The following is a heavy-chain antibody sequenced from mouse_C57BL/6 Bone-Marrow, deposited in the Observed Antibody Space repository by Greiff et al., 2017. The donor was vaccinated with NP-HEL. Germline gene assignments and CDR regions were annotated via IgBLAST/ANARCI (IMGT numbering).Heavy chain of an antibody. CDR3: TRDTTVAY. CDR1: GYTFTDYE. J-gene: IGHJ2*01. CDR2: IDPETGGT. V-gene: IGHV1-15*01. D-gene: IGHD1-1*01. Sequence: VKVVESGAELVRPGASVTLSCKASGYTFTDYEMHWVKQTPVHGLEWIGAIDPETGGTAYNQKFKGKAILTADKSSSTAYMELRSLTSEDSAVYYCTRDTTVAYWGQGTTLTVSS.